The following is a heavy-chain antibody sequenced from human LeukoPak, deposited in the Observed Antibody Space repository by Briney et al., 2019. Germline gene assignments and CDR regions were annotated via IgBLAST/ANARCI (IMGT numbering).Heavy chain of an antibody. V-gene: IGHV2-5*01. J-gene: IGHJ3*02. CDR1: GFSLSASGVG. CDR2: IYWNDDK. CDR3: AHRRNYYDTGAFDI. D-gene: IGHD3-22*01. Sequence: SGPTLVNPTQTLTLTCTFSGFSLSASGVGVGWIRQPPGKALEWLALIYWNDDKRYSPSLKSRLTITKDTSKNQVVLTMTNMDPVDTATYCCAHRRNYYDTGAFDIWGQGTMVTVSS.